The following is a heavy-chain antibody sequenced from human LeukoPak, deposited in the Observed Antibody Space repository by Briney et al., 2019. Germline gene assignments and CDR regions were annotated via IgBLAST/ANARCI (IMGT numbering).Heavy chain of an antibody. D-gene: IGHD6-13*01. CDR2: INPNSGGT. V-gene: IGHV1-2*02. Sequence: ASVKVSCKASGYAFTGYYIHWVRQAPGQVLEWMGWINPNSGGTKYAQKFQGRVTMTRDTSITTAYMGLSRLRSDDTAVYYCARDRGSSSGSNYGMDVWGQGTTVTVSS. CDR3: ARDRGSSSGSNYGMDV. CDR1: GYAFTGYY. J-gene: IGHJ6*02.